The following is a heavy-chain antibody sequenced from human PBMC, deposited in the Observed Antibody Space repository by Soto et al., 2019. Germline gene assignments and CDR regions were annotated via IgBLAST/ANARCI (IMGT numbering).Heavy chain of an antibody. Sequence: QVQLVQSGAEVKKPGASVKVSCKASGYTFTSYAMHWVRQAPGQRLEWMGWINAGNGNTKYSQKFQGRVTITRDTSASTAYMELSSLRSEDTAVYYCVSTVEMATIPYGAFDIWGQGTMVTVSS. CDR1: GYTFTSYA. V-gene: IGHV1-3*01. CDR3: VSTVEMATIPYGAFDI. D-gene: IGHD5-12*01. CDR2: INAGNGNT. J-gene: IGHJ3*02.